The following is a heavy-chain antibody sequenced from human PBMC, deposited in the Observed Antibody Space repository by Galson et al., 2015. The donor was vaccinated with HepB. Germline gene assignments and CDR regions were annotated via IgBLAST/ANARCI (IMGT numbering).Heavy chain of an antibody. CDR3: ARDSQYYDFWSGYSKGGMDV. CDR2: IYYSGST. J-gene: IGHJ6*03. Sequence: ETLSLTCTVPGGSVSSGSYYWSWIRQPPGKGLEWIGYIYYSGSTNYNPSLKSRVTISVDTSKNQFSLKLNSVTAADTAVYYCARDSQYYDFWSGYSKGGMDVWGKGTTVTVSS. D-gene: IGHD3-3*01. V-gene: IGHV4-61*01. CDR1: GGSVSSGSYY.